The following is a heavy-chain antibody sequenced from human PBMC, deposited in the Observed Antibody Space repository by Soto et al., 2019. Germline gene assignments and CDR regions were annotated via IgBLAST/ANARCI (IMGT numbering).Heavy chain of an antibody. D-gene: IGHD1-1*01. Sequence: QVQLQQWGAGLLKPSETLSLTCAVYGGFVTSGSYYWSWIRQPPGKGLEWIGEMSHSGGTHFNPSLKSRVTIPVDTSKNQFTLKMSSVTAADTALYYCARVERGTATTVVDAFEIWGPGTMVTVSS. CDR1: GGFVTSGSYY. CDR3: ARVERGTATTVVDAFEI. V-gene: IGHV4-34*01. J-gene: IGHJ3*02. CDR2: MSHSGGT.